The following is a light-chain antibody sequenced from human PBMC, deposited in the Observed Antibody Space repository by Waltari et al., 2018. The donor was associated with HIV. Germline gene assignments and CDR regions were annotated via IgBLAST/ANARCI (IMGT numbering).Light chain of an antibody. J-gene: IGLJ2*01. V-gene: IGLV1-40*01. Sequence: QSVLTQPPSVSGAPGPRVTIPCTGSSSNIGAGYDVHWYQQLPGTAPKLLIYGNSNRPSGVPDRFSGSKSGTSASLAITGLQAEDEADYYCQSYDSSLSGYVVFGGGTKLTVL. CDR3: QSYDSSLSGYVV. CDR1: SSNIGAGYD. CDR2: GNS.